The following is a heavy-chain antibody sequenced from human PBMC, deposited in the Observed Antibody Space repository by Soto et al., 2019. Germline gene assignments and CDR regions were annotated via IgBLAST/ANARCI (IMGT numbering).Heavy chain of an antibody. CDR2: MNPNSGNT. V-gene: IGHV1-8*01. CDR3: ASGYCSGGSCDNWFDP. J-gene: IGHJ5*02. Sequence: QVQLVQSGAEVKKPGASVKVSCKASGYTFTSYDINWVRQATGQGLEWMGWMNPNSGNTGYAQKFQGRVTMTRNTSISTAYMELSSLRSEDTAVYYCASGYCSGGSCDNWFDPWGQGTLVTVSS. D-gene: IGHD2-15*01. CDR1: GYTFTSYD.